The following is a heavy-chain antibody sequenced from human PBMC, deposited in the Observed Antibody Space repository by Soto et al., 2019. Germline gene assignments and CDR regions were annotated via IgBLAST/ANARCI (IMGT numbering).Heavy chain of an antibody. CDR2: IYHSGST. CDR3: ARLSFPGSYGWFDP. V-gene: IGHV4-4*02. D-gene: IGHD3-10*01. CDR1: GGSISSSSW. Sequence: SETLSLTCAVSGGSISSSSWWSWVRQPPGKGLEWIGEIYHSGSTNYNPSLKSRVTISVDKSKNQFSLKLSSVTAADTAVYYCARLSFPGSYGWFDPWGQGTLVTVSS. J-gene: IGHJ5*02.